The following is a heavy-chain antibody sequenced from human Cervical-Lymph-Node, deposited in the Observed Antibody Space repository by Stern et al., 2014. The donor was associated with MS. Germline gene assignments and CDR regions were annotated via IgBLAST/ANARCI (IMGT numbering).Heavy chain of an antibody. CDR2: IFPVLGTP. J-gene: IGHJ5*02. Sequence: VKMVQSVAEVTKPVSSVKVPCKASGGTFSKFPSSLVLQAPRQGLEWLGGIFPVLGTPTYGQEFRGRVTTTADVSTSTVYMELSSLRSDDTAVYYCALSSETSDRWYSLGYDLWGQGTLVTVSS. CDR1: GGTFSKFP. CDR3: ALSSETSDRWYSLGYDL. V-gene: IGHV1-69*01. D-gene: IGHD6-13*01.